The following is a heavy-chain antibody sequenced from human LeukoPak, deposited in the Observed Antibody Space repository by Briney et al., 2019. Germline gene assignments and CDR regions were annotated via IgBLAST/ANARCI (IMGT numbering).Heavy chain of an antibody. J-gene: IGHJ5*02. D-gene: IGHD2-15*01. CDR1: GYTFTGYY. Sequence: ASVKVFCTASGYTFTGYYMHWVRQAPGQGLEWMGIINPSGGSTSYAQKFQGRVTMTRDTSTSTVYMELSSLRSEDTAVYYCARDKIPGRTVAATAGWFDPWGQGTLVTVSS. CDR3: ARDKIPGRTVAATAGWFDP. V-gene: IGHV1-46*01. CDR2: INPSGGST.